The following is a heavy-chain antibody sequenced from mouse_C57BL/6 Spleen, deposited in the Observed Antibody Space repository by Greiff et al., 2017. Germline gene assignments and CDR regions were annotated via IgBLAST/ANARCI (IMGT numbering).Heavy chain of an antibody. Sequence: QVQLQQPGAELVKPGASVKLSCKASGYTFTSYWMHWVKQRPGQGLEWIGMIHPNSGSTNYNEKFKSKATLTVDKSSSTAYMQLSSLTSEDSAVYDCANFYYGSSYGYFDVWGTGTTVTVSS. J-gene: IGHJ1*03. CDR3: ANFYYGSSYGYFDV. CDR1: GYTFTSYW. CDR2: IHPNSGST. V-gene: IGHV1-64*01. D-gene: IGHD1-1*01.